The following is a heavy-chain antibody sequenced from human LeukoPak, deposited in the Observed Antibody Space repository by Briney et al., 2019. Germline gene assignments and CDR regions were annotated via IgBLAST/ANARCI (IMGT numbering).Heavy chain of an antibody. V-gene: IGHV3-74*01. CDR1: GFTFNNCW. J-gene: IGHJ4*02. CDR2: INSDGTST. Sequence: GGSLRLSCAASGFTFNNCWLYWVCQAPRQGLVWVSRINSDGTSTSYADSVKDRFAISRDNAKDTLFLQMNSLRAEDTALYYCTRDFRNLGFDYWGQGTLVTVSS. CDR3: TRDFRNLGFDY. D-gene: IGHD1-14*01.